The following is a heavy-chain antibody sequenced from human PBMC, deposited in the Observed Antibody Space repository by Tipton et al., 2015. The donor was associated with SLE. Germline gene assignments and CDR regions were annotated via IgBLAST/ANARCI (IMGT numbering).Heavy chain of an antibody. CDR1: GYSFTTYW. D-gene: IGHD4-17*01. CDR3: ARHGVSVTDDAFDI. Sequence: VQLVQSEPEVKKPGESLKISCKGSGYSFTTYWIGWVRQVPGKGLEWMGIIYPGDSETTYSPSFEGQVTISVDKSISTAYLQWGSLKASDSAMYYCARHGVSVTDDAFDIWGQGTMFTVSS. CDR2: IYPGDSET. J-gene: IGHJ3*02. V-gene: IGHV5-51*01.